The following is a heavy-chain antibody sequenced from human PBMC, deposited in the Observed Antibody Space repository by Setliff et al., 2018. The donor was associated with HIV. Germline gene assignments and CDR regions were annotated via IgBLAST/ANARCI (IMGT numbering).Heavy chain of an antibody. D-gene: IGHD1-26*01. J-gene: IGHJ3*01. CDR3: VSGDVAFLGVLSPLAV. Sequence: PGESLKISCAASTFPFSNYDIQWVRQAPGKGLEWVAFVSFEGGNKYYADSVKGRFTISRDISKNTVYLQMNSLRPEDTAVYFCVSGDVAFLGVLSPLAVWGQGTMVTVSS. CDR2: VSFEGGNK. V-gene: IGHV3-30-3*01. CDR1: TFPFSNYD.